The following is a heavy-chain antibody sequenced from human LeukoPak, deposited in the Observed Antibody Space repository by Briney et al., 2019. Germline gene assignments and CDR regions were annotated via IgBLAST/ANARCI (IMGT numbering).Heavy chain of an antibody. J-gene: IGHJ5*02. V-gene: IGHV4-39*07. CDR1: GGSISSSSYY. CDR2: IYYSGST. CDR3: ARDVPYSSSSVGVNWFDP. D-gene: IGHD6-6*01. Sequence: SETLSLTCTVSGGSISSSSYYWGWIRQPPGKGLEWIGSIYYSGSTYYNPSLKSRVTISVDTSKNQFSLKLSSVTAADTAVYYCARDVPYSSSSVGVNWFDPWGQGTLVAVSS.